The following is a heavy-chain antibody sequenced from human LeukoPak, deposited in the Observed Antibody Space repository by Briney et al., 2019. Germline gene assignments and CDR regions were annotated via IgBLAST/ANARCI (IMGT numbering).Heavy chain of an antibody. CDR2: ISYFSSHV. D-gene: IGHD3-16*01. CDR1: GFTFSDYD. J-gene: IGHJ4*02. CDR3: GRAFPPLRTSSAGDL. V-gene: IGHV3-21*01. Sequence: GGSLRLSCSASGFTFSDYDMNWVRQAPGKGLEWVSSISYFSSHVYYGDSVKGRFSISRDNANNSLYLQMNSLGAEDTAIYYCGRAFPPLRTSSAGDLWGQGILVTVSS.